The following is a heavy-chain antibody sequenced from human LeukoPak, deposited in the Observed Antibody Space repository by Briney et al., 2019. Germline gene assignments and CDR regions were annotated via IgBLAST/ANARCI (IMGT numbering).Heavy chain of an antibody. CDR1: GFTFSSYA. Sequence: GRSLRLSCAASGFTFSSYALHWVRQAPGKGLEWVSYVTTSSNTIYYADSVKGRFTISRDNAKNLLFLQMNSLRPEDTAVYYCARDGGTFSSSFDYWGQGTLVTVSS. D-gene: IGHD1-26*01. CDR2: VTTSSNTI. CDR3: ARDGGTFSSSFDY. V-gene: IGHV3-48*01. J-gene: IGHJ4*02.